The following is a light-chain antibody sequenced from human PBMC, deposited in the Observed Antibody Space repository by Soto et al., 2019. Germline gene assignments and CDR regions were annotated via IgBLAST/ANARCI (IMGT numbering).Light chain of an antibody. CDR1: QSLVYSDGNTY. CDR3: MQGTHWPSYT. J-gene: IGKJ2*01. CDR2: KVS. V-gene: IGKV2-30*01. Sequence: DVVMTQSPLSLPVTLGQPASISCRSSQSLVYSDGNTYLSWFQLRPGQSPRRLISKVSNRDSGVPDRFSGSGSGSDFTLKISRVEAEDVGVYYCMQGTHWPSYTFGQGTKLEIK.